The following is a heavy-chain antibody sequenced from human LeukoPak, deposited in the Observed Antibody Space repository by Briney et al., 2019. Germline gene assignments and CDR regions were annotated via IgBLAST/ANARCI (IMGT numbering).Heavy chain of an antibody. CDR2: ISGSGGST. Sequence: GGSLRLSCAASGFTFSSYAMSWVRQSPGKGLEWVSAISGSGGSTYYADSVKGRFTISRDNSKNTLYLQMNSLRAEDTAVYYCAKDLVPAVPLNYFDYWGQGTLVTVSS. D-gene: IGHD2-2*01. CDR1: GFTFSSYA. J-gene: IGHJ4*02. CDR3: AKDLVPAVPLNYFDY. V-gene: IGHV3-23*01.